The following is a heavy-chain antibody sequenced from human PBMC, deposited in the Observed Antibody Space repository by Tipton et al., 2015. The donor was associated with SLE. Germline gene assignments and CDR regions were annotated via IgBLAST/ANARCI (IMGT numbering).Heavy chain of an antibody. CDR1: GYTFTSYG. J-gene: IGHJ4*02. Sequence: QLVQSGAEVKKPGASVKVSCKASGYTFTSYGISWVRQAPGQGLEWMGWISAYNGNTNYAQKLQGRVTMTTDTSTSTAYMELRSLRSDDTAVYYCAKDESAGYSGGWTGNYFDYWGQGTLVTVSS. CDR3: AKDESAGYSGGWTGNYFDY. V-gene: IGHV1-18*01. D-gene: IGHD6-19*01. CDR2: ISAYNGNT.